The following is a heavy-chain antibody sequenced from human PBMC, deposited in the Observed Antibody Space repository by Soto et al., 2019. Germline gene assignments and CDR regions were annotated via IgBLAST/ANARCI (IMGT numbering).Heavy chain of an antibody. CDR3: ARANRVVVYFYS. D-gene: IGHD2-15*01. CDR2: MSYSGST. CDR1: GGSVSSGSYY. Sequence: SETLSLTCTVSGGSVSSGSYYWTWIRQPPGKGLEWIGYMSYSGSTNYNPSLKSRISISIDTSKNQFSLNLSSVTAADTAVYYCARANRVVVYFYSWGQVALVTVSS. J-gene: IGHJ4*02. V-gene: IGHV4-61*01.